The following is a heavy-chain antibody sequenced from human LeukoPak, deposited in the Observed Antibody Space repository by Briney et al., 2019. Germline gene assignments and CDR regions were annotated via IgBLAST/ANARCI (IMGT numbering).Heavy chain of an antibody. CDR2: ISGSGRST. D-gene: IGHD1-14*01. CDR3: ARDGRNEYYFDY. CDR1: GFIFSSYA. Sequence: GGSLRLSCAASGFIFSSYAMTWVRQAPGKGLEWVSAISGSGRSTYYADSVKGRFTISRDNAKNSLYLQMNSLRAEDTAVYYCARDGRNEYYFDYWGQGTLVTVSS. J-gene: IGHJ4*02. V-gene: IGHV3-23*01.